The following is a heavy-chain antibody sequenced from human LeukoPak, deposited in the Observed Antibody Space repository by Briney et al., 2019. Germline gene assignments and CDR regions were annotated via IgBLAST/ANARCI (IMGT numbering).Heavy chain of an antibody. D-gene: IGHD3-10*01. CDR1: GGSFSGYY. Sequence: PSETLSLTCAVYGGSFSGYYWSWIRQPPGKGLEWIGEINHSGSTNYNPSLKSRVTISVDTSKNQFSLKLSSVTAADTAVYYCARGAGDYYYYYVDVWGKGTTVTVSS. V-gene: IGHV4-34*01. J-gene: IGHJ6*03. CDR3: ARGAGDYYYYYVDV. CDR2: INHSGST.